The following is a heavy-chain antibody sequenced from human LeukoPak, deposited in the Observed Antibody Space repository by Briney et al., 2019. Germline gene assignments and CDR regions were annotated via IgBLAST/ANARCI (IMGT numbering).Heavy chain of an antibody. Sequence: ASVKVSCKASGYTFTSYGIRWVRQAPGQGREWMGWISAYNGNTNYAQKLQGRVTMTTDTSTSTASMELRSLRSDDTAVYYCQIIMITFGGVAFDYWGQGTLVTVSS. CDR3: QIIMITFGGVAFDY. V-gene: IGHV1-18*01. D-gene: IGHD3-16*01. J-gene: IGHJ4*02. CDR2: ISAYNGNT. CDR1: GYTFTSYG.